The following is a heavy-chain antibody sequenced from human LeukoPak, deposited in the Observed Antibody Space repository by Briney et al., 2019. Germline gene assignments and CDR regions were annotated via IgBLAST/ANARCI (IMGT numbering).Heavy chain of an antibody. CDR1: GFTFSSYG. V-gene: IGHV3-33*01. J-gene: IGHJ4*02. CDR3: ARTDIAAAGTPDY. D-gene: IGHD6-13*01. CDR2: IWYDGSNK. Sequence: GGSLRLSCAASGFTFSSYGMHWVRQAPGKGLEWVAVIWYDGSNKYYADSVKGRFTIPRDNSKNTLYLQMNSLRAEDTAVYYCARTDIAAAGTPDYWGQGTLVTVSS.